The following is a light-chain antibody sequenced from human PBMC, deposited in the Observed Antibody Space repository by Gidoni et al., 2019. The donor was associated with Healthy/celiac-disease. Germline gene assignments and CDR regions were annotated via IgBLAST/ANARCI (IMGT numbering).Light chain of an antibody. V-gene: IGKV1-5*03. Sequence: DIQMTQSPSTLSASVGDRVTITCRASQSISSWLAWYQQKPGKAPKLLIYKASSLESGVPSRFSGSGSGTEFTLTISSLQPDDFATYYCQQYNSYLAYTFGQGTKPEIK. J-gene: IGKJ2*01. CDR2: KAS. CDR3: QQYNSYLAYT. CDR1: QSISSW.